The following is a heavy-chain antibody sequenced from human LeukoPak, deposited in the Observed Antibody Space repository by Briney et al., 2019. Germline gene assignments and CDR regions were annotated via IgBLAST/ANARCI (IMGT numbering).Heavy chain of an antibody. V-gene: IGHV1-8*01. CDR1: GYTFTSYA. CDR3: ARGRSRKVGAIHDY. CDR2: MNPNSGNT. D-gene: IGHD1-26*01. J-gene: IGHJ4*02. Sequence: ASVKVSCKASGYTFTSYAINWVRQATGQGLEWMGWMNPNSGNTGYAQKFQGRVTMTRNTSISTAYMELSSLRSEDTAVYYCARGRSRKVGAIHDYWGQGTLVTVSS.